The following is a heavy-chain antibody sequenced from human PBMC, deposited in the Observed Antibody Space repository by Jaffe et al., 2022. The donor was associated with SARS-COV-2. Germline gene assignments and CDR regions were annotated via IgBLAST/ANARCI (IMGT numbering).Heavy chain of an antibody. J-gene: IGHJ4*02. CDR1: GFIFSSYE. V-gene: IGHV3-48*03. CDR3: ATVGRSTRPGY. Sequence: EVQLVESGGGLVQPGGSLRLSCEVSGFIFSSYEMNWVRQAPGKGLEWVSYISAGSNSIYYADSVKGRFTISRDNAKNSLYLQLNSLRAEDTAVYFCATVGRSTRPGYWGQGTLVTVSS. CDR2: ISAGSNSI. D-gene: IGHD6-6*01.